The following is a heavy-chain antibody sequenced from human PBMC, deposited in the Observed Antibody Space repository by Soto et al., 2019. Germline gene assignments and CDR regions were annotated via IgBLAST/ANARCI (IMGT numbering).Heavy chain of an antibody. V-gene: IGHV1-69*05. CDR3: ARAGMPDYMAPFDY. D-gene: IGHD3-10*01. CDR2: IIPIFGTA. Sequence: SVKVSCKASGGTFSSYAISWVRQAPGQGLEWMGGIIPIFGTANYAQKLQGRVTMTTDTSTSTAYMELRSLRSDDTAVYYCARAGMPDYMAPFDYWGQGTLVTVSS. J-gene: IGHJ4*02. CDR1: GGTFSSYA.